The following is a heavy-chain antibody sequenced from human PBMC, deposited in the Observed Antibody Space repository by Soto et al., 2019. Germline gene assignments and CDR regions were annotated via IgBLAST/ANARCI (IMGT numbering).Heavy chain of an antibody. J-gene: IGHJ6*02. CDR2: LNHSGST. D-gene: IGHD6-13*01. CDR3: ARGGYGIAAAGTGYYYYGRGG. CDR1: GGSFSGYY. V-gene: IGHV4-34*01. Sequence: SETLSLTCAVYGGSFSGYYWSWIRPPPGKGLAWIGELNHSGSTNYNPSLKSRVTISVDTSKNHFSLKLSSVTAADTAASYCARGGYGIAAAGTGYYYYGRGGWGQGTRGTVSS.